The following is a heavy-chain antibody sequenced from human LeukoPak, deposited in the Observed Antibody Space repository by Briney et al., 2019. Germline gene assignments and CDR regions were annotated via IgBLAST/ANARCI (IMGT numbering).Heavy chain of an antibody. CDR1: GFTLSSYS. Sequence: HTGRSLRLSCAASGFTLSSYSLRWVRQAAGKGLEWVAVISYDGSNMNYPASVKGRSTISRDNSKNTLYLQMNSLRGEGTAVYYCARGQRWVTVIHYGMDVWGQGTTVTVSS. CDR2: ISYDGSNM. V-gene: IGHV3-30*04. D-gene: IGHD2-21*02. J-gene: IGHJ6*02. CDR3: ARGQRWVTVIHYGMDV.